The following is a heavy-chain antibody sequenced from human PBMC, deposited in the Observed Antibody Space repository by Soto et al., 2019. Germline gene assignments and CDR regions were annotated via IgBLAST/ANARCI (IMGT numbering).Heavy chain of an antibody. V-gene: IGHV1-69*01. D-gene: IGHD2-15*01. Sequence: QVQLVQSGAEVKKPGSSVKVSCKASGGTFSSYAISWVRQAPVQGLEWMGGIIPIFGTADYAQKFQGRGSITADASTSTEYMELSRLRSEDTAVYYCARRLGYCSGGSCSTENWFDPWGQGNLVTVSS. CDR2: IIPIFGTA. J-gene: IGHJ5*02. CDR1: GGTFSSYA. CDR3: ARRLGYCSGGSCSTENWFDP.